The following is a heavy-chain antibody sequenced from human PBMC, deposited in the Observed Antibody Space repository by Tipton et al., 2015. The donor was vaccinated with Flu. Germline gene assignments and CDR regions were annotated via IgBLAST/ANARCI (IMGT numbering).Heavy chain of an antibody. V-gene: IGHV4-39*07. Sequence: TLSLTCTVSGGSISSSSYYWGWIRQPPGKGLEWIGSIYYFGSTFYSPSLKSRISMSLDTSKNQFSLRLSSVTAADTAVYYCARSYNSGAGSYYGYWGQGTLVTVSS. J-gene: IGHJ4*02. D-gene: IGHD3-10*01. CDR1: GGSISSSSYY. CDR2: IYYFGST. CDR3: ARSYNSGAGSYYGY.